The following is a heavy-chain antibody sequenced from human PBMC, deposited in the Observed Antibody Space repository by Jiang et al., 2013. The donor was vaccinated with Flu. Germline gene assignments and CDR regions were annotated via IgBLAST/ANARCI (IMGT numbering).Heavy chain of an antibody. V-gene: IGHV4-39*01. CDR2: IYYSGST. D-gene: IGHD3-22*01. J-gene: IGHJ4*02. CDR1: GGSISSSSYY. Sequence: KPSETLSLTCTVSGGSISSSSYYWGWIRQPPGKGLEWIGSIYYSGSTYYNPSLKSRVTISVDTSKNQFSLKLSSVTAADTAVYYCARVGVGDSSGYSAFDYWGQGTLVTVSS. CDR3: ARVGVGDSSGYSAFDY.